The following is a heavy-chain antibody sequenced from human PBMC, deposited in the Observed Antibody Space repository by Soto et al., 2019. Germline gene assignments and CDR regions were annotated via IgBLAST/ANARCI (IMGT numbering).Heavy chain of an antibody. V-gene: IGHV3-23*01. CDR1: GFTFSSYA. CDR3: AKDDSGSYYGDYYYGMDV. J-gene: IGHJ6*02. CDR2: ISGSGGST. D-gene: IGHD1-26*01. Sequence: EVQLLESGGGLVQPGGSLRLSCAASGFTFSSYAMSWVRQAPGKGLEWVSAISGSGGSTYYADSVKGRFTISRDNSKNTLYLQMNSLRAEDTAVYYCAKDDSGSYYGDYYYGMDVWGQGTTVTVSS.